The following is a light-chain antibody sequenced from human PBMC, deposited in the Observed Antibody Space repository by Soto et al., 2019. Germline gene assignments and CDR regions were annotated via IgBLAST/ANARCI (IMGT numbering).Light chain of an antibody. Sequence: EIVLTQSPGTLSLSPGERATLSCRASQSITRSFLVWYQQKTGQTPRLLIHGASIRATGIPDRFSGSGSWTDFALTISRLEAEDFAVYYCQHYVSSPTWTVGQGTKVEI. CDR2: GAS. V-gene: IGKV3-20*01. CDR3: QHYVSSPTWT. CDR1: QSITRSF. J-gene: IGKJ1*01.